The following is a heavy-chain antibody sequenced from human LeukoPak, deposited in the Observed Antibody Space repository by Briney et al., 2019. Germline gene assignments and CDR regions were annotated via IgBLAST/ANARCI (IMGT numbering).Heavy chain of an antibody. J-gene: IGHJ4*02. CDR2: IYYSGST. CDR3: ARVGIAAAGGLDY. V-gene: IGHV4-59*01. CDR1: GGSISSYY. Sequence: SETLSLTCTVSGGSISSYYWSWIRQPPGKGLEWIGYIYYSGSTNYNPSLKSRVTISVDTSKNQFSLKLSSVTAADTAVYYCARVGIAAAGGLDYWGQGTLVTVSS. D-gene: IGHD6-13*01.